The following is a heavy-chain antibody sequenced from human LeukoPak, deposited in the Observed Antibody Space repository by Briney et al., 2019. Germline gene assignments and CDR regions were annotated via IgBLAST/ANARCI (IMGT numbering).Heavy chain of an antibody. CDR2: ISGSGGST. V-gene: IGHV3-23*01. CDR1: GFTFSSYA. D-gene: IGHD1-26*01. J-gene: IGHJ4*02. CDR3: ASLKYSRLFDY. Sequence: GGSVRLSCAASGFTFSSYAMSWVRQAPGKGLEWVSAISGSGGSTYYADSVKGRFTISRDNSKNTLYLQMNSLRAEDTAVYYCASLKYSRLFDYWGQGTLVTVSS.